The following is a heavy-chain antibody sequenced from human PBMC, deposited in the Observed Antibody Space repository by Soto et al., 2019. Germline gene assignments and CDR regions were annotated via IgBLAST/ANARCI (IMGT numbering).Heavy chain of an antibody. D-gene: IGHD3-22*01. Sequence: EVQLVESGGGLVQPGGSLRLSCAASGFSFSSYWMSWVRQAPGKGLEWVANIKQDGSEKYSVDSVKGRFTISRDNPRKSLFLQMNSLRADDAAVYYWARDKYYYESSLYRLYDYWGQGTLVTVSS. CDR1: GFSFSSYW. V-gene: IGHV3-7*01. CDR2: IKQDGSEK. J-gene: IGHJ4*02. CDR3: ARDKYYYESSLYRLYDY.